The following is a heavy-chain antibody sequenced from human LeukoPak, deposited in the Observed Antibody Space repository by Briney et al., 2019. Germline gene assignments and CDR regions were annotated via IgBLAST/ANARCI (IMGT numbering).Heavy chain of an antibody. CDR3: ARIFGSGSPRPKSHGMDV. J-gene: IGHJ6*02. CDR2: ISDNAYYR. D-gene: IGHD3-10*01. CDR1: GFSFSSYR. V-gene: IGHV3-21*01. Sequence: GGSLRLSCAASGFSFSSYRLNWVRQAPGKGLEWVSAISDNAYYRYYTDSVKGRFTVSRDSATSSLYLQMNSLRAEDTAVYYCARIFGSGSPRPKSHGMDVWGQGTTVIVSS.